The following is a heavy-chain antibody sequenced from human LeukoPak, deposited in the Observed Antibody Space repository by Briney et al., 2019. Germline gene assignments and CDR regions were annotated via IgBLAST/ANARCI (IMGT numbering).Heavy chain of an antibody. CDR3: ARIANSRYYYAMDV. D-gene: IGHD2-21*01. V-gene: IGHV3-53*01. Sequence: GGSLRLSCAASGFYVSSNYMSWVRQAPGKGLEWVSLIYSDGTTYYADSVKGRFTISTDNSKNTLYLQMNSLRAEDTAVYYCARIANSRYYYAMDVWGQGTTVTVSS. CDR1: GFYVSSNY. J-gene: IGHJ6*02. CDR2: IYSDGTT.